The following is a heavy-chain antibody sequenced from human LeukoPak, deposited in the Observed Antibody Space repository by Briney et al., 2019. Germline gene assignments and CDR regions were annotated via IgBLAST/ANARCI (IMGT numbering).Heavy chain of an antibody. J-gene: IGHJ6*02. CDR1: GGSISSYY. CDR2: IFYSGST. D-gene: IGHD2-15*01. Sequence: SETLSLTCTVSGGSISSYYWSWISQPPGKGLEWIGYIFYSGSTNYNPSLKSRVTMSVDTSKNQFSLKLSSVTAADTAVYYCARESYCSGGSCSYGMDVWGQGTTVTVSS. V-gene: IGHV4-59*01. CDR3: ARESYCSGGSCSYGMDV.